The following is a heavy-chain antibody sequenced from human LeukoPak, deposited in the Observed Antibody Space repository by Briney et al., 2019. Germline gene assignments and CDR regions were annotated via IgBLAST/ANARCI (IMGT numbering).Heavy chain of an antibody. CDR3: TRGIVVVVAANYHYYMDV. J-gene: IGHJ6*03. Sequence: GGSLRLSCAASGFTVSSNYMSWVRQAPGKGLEWVSVIYSGGSTYYADSVKGRFTISRDNSKNTLYLQMNSLRAEDTALYYCTRGIVVVVAANYHYYMDVWGKGTTVTVSS. V-gene: IGHV3-66*01. D-gene: IGHD2-15*01. CDR2: IYSGGST. CDR1: GFTVSSNY.